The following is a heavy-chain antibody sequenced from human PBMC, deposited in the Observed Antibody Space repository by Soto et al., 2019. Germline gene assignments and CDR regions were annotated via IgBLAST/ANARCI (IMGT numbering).Heavy chain of an antibody. CDR2: INPSGGST. CDR1: GYTFTSYY. V-gene: IGHV1-46*03. J-gene: IGHJ3*02. CDR3: ASSSPGGRTLMDI. Sequence: QVQLVQSGAEVKKPGASVKVSCKASGYTFTSYYMHWVRQAPGQGLEWMGIINPSGGSTSYAQKFQGRVTMTRDTSTSTVYMELSSLRSEDTAVYYCASSSPGGRTLMDIWGQGTMVTVSS. D-gene: IGHD2-8*01.